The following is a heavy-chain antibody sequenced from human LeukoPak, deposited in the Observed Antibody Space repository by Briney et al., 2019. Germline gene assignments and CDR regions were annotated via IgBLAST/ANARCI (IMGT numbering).Heavy chain of an antibody. CDR2: MNWISDFK. CDR1: GFNFDDSA. CDR3: AKGPKENWYFDL. V-gene: IGHV3-9*03. J-gene: IGHJ2*01. Sequence: PGRSLRLSCAASGFNFDDSAIHWVRQAPGKGLEWVSAMNWISDFKAYADSVKGRFTISRDNDKNSVHLQMNSLRPEDMAVSYCAKGPKENWYFDLWRRGTLVTVSS.